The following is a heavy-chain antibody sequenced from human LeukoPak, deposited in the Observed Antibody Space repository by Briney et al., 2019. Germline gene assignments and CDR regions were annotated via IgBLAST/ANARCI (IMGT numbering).Heavy chain of an antibody. V-gene: IGHV1-18*01. Sequence: ASVKVSCKASGYTFTSYGISWVRQAPGQGLEWMGWISAYNGNTNYAQKLQGRVTMTTDTSTSTAYMELRSLRSDDTAVYYCARDGGGYSGYARGGWFDPWGQGTLVTVSS. CDR3: ARDGGGYSGYARGGWFDP. CDR2: ISAYNGNT. CDR1: GYTFTSYG. J-gene: IGHJ5*02. D-gene: IGHD5-12*01.